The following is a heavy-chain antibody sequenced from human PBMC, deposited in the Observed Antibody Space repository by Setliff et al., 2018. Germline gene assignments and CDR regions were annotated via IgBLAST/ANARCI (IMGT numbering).Heavy chain of an antibody. CDR1: GGSISSYY. CDR3: ARTSGSLHMEYYFDY. V-gene: IGHV4-59*12. D-gene: IGHD3-10*01. CDR2: IYYSGST. J-gene: IGHJ4*02. Sequence: PSETLSLTCTVSGGSISSYYWSWIRQPPGKGLEWIGYIYYSGSTNYNPSLKSRVTISVDTSKNQFSLKLSSVTAADTAVYYCARTSGSLHMEYYFDYWGQGTLVTGSS.